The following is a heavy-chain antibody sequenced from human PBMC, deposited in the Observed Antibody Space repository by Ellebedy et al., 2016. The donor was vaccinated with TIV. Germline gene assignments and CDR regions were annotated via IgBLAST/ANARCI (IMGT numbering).Heavy chain of an antibody. Sequence: GESLKISXAASGFTFSNYNMKWVRQAPGKGLEWVSSISSSSSYIYYADSVKGRFTISRDNAKNSLYLQMNSLRAEDTAVYYCARGAAEGYASTWRTSYYFDYWGQGTLVTVSS. CDR1: GFTFSNYN. CDR3: ARGAAEGYASTWRTSYYFDY. J-gene: IGHJ4*02. D-gene: IGHD2-2*01. CDR2: ISSSSSYI. V-gene: IGHV3-21*01.